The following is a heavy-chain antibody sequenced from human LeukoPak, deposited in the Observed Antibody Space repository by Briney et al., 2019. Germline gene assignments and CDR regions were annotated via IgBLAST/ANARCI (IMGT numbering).Heavy chain of an antibody. CDR2: ISYDGSNK. D-gene: IGHD3-22*01. CDR3: ARGWYHMDSSGYSSFYY. V-gene: IGHV3-30*03. J-gene: IGHJ4*02. CDR1: GFTFSSYG. Sequence: GRSLRLSCAASGFTFSSYGMHWVRQAPGKGLEWVAVISYDGSNKYYADSVKGRFTISRDNAKTSLYLQMNSLRAEDTAVYYCARGWYHMDSSGYSSFYYWGQGTRVTVSS.